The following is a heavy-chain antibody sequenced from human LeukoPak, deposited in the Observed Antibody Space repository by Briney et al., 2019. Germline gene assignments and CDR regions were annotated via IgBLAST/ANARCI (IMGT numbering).Heavy chain of an antibody. V-gene: IGHV4-30-4*01. J-gene: IGHJ4*02. CDR3: ARDSSGASYVV. CDR2: IYHSGST. CDR1: GGSIRSGDNY. Sequence: SEILSLTCTVSGGSIRSGDNYWSWIRQPPGKGLEWIGYIYHSGSTYYNPSLESRVTVSVDTSKNQFSLKLRSVTAADTAVYYCARDSSGASYVVWGQGKLVTVSS. D-gene: IGHD1-26*01.